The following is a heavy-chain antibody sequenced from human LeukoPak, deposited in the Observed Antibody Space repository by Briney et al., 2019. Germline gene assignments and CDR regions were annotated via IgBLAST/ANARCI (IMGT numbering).Heavy chain of an antibody. CDR1: GFTFSSYS. Sequence: GGSLRLSCAASGFTFSSYSMNWVRQAPGKGLEWVSAISGSGGSTYYADSVKGRFTISRDNSKNTLYLQMNSLRAEDTAVYYCAKVLYMVRGAIDYWGQGTLVTVSS. J-gene: IGHJ4*02. V-gene: IGHV3-23*01. D-gene: IGHD3-10*01. CDR3: AKVLYMVRGAIDY. CDR2: ISGSGGST.